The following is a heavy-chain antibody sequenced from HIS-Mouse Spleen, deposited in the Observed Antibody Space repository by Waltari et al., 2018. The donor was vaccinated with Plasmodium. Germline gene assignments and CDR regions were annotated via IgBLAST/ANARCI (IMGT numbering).Heavy chain of an antibody. D-gene: IGHD6-6*01. J-gene: IGHJ3*02. CDR3: ARGMKSSSSAFDI. Sequence: EVQLVESGGGSIQPGGSLRLSCAASGFTVSSNYMSWVRQAPGKGLGWVSVIYCGGSTYYADSVKGRFTISRDNSKNTLYLQMNSLRAEDTAVYYCARGMKSSSSAFDIWGQGTMVTVSS. CDR1: GFTVSSNY. CDR2: IYCGGST. V-gene: IGHV3-53*01.